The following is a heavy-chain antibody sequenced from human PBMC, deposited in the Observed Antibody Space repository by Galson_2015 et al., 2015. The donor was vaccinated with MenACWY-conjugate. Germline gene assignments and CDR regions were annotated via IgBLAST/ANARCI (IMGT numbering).Heavy chain of an antibody. J-gene: IGHJ6*03. CDR2: VRQDGGAT. V-gene: IGHV3-7*03. CDR3: ARARDYSFPYIDV. CDR1: GFSFSSYG. Sequence: SLRLSCAASGFSFSSYGMHWVRQAPGKGLEWVAYVRQDGGATNYADSVKGRFTISRDNAKKTLYLQMKSLRAEDTAIYYCARARDYSFPYIDVWGKGTTVTVAS.